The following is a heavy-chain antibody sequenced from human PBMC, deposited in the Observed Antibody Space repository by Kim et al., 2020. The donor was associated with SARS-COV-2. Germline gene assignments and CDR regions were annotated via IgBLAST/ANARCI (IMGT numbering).Heavy chain of an antibody. CDR2: T. V-gene: IGHV4-39*07. D-gene: IGHD4-17*01. J-gene: IGHJ4*02. CDR3: ARDYGDYHFDY. Sequence: TYYHPSLKSRVTISVDTSKNQFSLKLSSVTAADTAVYYCARDYGDYHFDYWGQGTLVTVSS.